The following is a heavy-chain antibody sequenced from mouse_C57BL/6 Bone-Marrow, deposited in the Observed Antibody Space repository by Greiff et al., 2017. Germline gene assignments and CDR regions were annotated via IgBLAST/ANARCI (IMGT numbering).Heavy chain of an antibody. CDR2: ISSGGSYT. Sequence: EVQRVESGGGLVKPGGSLKLSCAASGFTFSSYTMSWVRQTPEKRLEWVATISSGGSYTYYPDSVKGRFTISRDNAKNTLYLQMSSLKSEDTAMYYCTRDLDYDGYAMDYWGQGTSVTVSS. D-gene: IGHD2-4*01. V-gene: IGHV5-6-4*01. CDR1: GFTFSSYT. CDR3: TRDLDYDGYAMDY. J-gene: IGHJ4*01.